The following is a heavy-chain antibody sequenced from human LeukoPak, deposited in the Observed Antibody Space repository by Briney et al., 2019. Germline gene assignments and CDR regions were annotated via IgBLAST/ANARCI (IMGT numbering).Heavy chain of an antibody. CDR2: IYYSGST. D-gene: IGHD3-10*01. V-gene: IGHV4-39*07. J-gene: IGHJ5*02. Sequence: SETLSLTCTVSGGSISSSSYYWGWIRQPPGKGLEWIGSIYYSGSTYYNPSLKSRVTISVDTSKNQFSLKLSSVTAADTAVYYCARESNYHGSGTGWFDPWGEGTLVTVSS. CDR3: ARESNYHGSGTGWFDP. CDR1: GGSISSSSYY.